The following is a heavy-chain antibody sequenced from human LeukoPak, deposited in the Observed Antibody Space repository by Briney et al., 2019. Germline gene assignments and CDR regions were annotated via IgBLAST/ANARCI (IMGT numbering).Heavy chain of an antibody. J-gene: IGHJ4*02. V-gene: IGHV3-48*03. CDR3: ARALYYDFWSGPIDY. D-gene: IGHD3-3*01. CDR2: ISSSGSTI. CDR1: GFTFSSYE. Sequence: GESLKISCAASGFTFSSYEMNWVRQAPGKGLEWVSYISSSGSTIYYADSVKGRFTISRDNAKNSLYLQMNSLRAEDTTVYYCARALYYDFWSGPIDYWGQGTLVTVSS.